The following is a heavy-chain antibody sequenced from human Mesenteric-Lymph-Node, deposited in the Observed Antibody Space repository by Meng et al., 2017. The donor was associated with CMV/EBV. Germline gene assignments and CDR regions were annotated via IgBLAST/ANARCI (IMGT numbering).Heavy chain of an antibody. D-gene: IGHD2-2*02. V-gene: IGHV1-2*02. CDR3: AREIQTTYCSSTSCYMDY. CDR1: GYTFTGYY. Sequence: ASVKVSCKASGYTFTGYYMHWVRQAPGQGLEWMGWINPNSGGTNYAQKFQGRVTMTRDTSISTAYMELSSLRSEDTAVYYCAREIQTTYCSSTSCYMDYWGQGTLVTVSS. J-gene: IGHJ4*02. CDR2: INPNSGGT.